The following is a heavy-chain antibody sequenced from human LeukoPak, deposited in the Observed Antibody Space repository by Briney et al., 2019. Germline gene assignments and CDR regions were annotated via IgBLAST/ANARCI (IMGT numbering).Heavy chain of an antibody. V-gene: IGHV4-34*01. Sequence: SETLSLTCAVYGGSFSGYYWSWIRQPPGKGLEWIGEINHSGSTNYNPSLKSRVTISVDTSKNQFSLKLSSVTAADTAVYYCARVMGYTIEDYFDYWGQGTLVTVSS. D-gene: IGHD3-9*01. J-gene: IGHJ4*02. CDR1: GGSFSGYY. CDR2: INHSGST. CDR3: ARVMGYTIEDYFDY.